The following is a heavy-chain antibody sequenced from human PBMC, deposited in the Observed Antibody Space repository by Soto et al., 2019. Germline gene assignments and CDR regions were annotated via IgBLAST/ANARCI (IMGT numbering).Heavy chain of an antibody. CDR2: ISGSGGST. V-gene: IGHV3-23*01. CDR1: GFTFSSYA. D-gene: IGHD6-6*01. Sequence: PGGSLRLSCAASGFTFSSYAMSWVRQAPGKRLEWVSAISGSGGSTYYADSVKGRFTISRDNSKNTLYLQMNSLRAEDTAVYYCAKALAARPSSPFDYWGQGTLVTVSS. CDR3: AKALAARPSSPFDY. J-gene: IGHJ4*02.